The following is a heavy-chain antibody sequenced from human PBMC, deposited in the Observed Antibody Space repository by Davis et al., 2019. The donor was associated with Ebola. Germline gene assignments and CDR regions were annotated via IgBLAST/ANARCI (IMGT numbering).Heavy chain of an antibody. CDR2: ISYDGRHE. CDR1: GLTFTGYA. Sequence: GESLKISCAASGLTFTGYAMHWVRQAPGEGLEWVAVISYDGRHEYYADSVKGRFTISRDNAKNSLYLQMNSLRAEDTAVYFCAATYYYDSSGYYRGPLKYFQHWGQGTLVTVSS. CDR3: AATYYYDSSGYYRGPLKYFQH. D-gene: IGHD3-22*01. V-gene: IGHV3-30*04. J-gene: IGHJ1*01.